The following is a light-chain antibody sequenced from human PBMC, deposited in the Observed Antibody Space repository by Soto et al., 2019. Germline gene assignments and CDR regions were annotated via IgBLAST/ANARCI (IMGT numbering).Light chain of an antibody. CDR1: QSVGSTF. CDR2: GAS. V-gene: IGKV3-15*01. Sequence: EIVLTQSPGTLSVSPGERATLSCRASQSVGSTFLAWYQQKPGQAPRLLIYGASTRATGIPARFSGSGSGTEFTLTISSLQSEDFAVYYCQQYNNWPPWTFGQGTKVDIK. J-gene: IGKJ1*01. CDR3: QQYNNWPPWT.